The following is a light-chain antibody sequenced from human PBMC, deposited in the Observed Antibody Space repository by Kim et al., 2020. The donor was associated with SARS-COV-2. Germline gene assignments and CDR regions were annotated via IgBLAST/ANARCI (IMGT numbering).Light chain of an antibody. V-gene: IGLV3-1*01. CDR3: QAWDSSTVV. CDR2: QDS. Sequence: GSPGQPASITCSGDKLGDKYACWYQQKPGQSPVLVIYQDSKRPSGIPERFSGSNSGNTATLTISGTQAMDEADYYCQAWDSSTVVFGGGTQLTV. J-gene: IGLJ2*01. CDR1: KLGDKY.